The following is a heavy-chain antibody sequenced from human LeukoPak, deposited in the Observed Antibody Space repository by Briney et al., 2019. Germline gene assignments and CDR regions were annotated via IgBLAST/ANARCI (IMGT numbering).Heavy chain of an antibody. Sequence: SETLSLTCTVSSASIRTGDYYWSWIRQPPGKGLEWIGYIYDSGSTYYNPSLKSRITISVDTSENRLSLKLSSVTATDTAVYYCARDCSGGSCYGAFDIWGQGTMVTVSS. CDR1: SASIRTGDYY. V-gene: IGHV4-30-4*01. CDR3: ARDCSGGSCYGAFDI. CDR2: IYDSGST. J-gene: IGHJ3*02. D-gene: IGHD2-15*01.